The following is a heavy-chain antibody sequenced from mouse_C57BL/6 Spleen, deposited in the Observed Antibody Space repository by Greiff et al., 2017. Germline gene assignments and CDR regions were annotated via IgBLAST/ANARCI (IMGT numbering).Heavy chain of an antibody. CDR3: ARSPAWLRRDGDWYFDV. CDR1: GYSITSDY. D-gene: IGHD2-2*01. J-gene: IGHJ1*03. Sequence: EVQGVESGPGLAKPSQTLSLTCSVTGYSITSDYWNWIRKFPGNKLEYMGYISYSGSTYYNPSLKSRISITRDTSKNQYYLQLNSVTTEDTATYYCARSPAWLRRDGDWYFDVWGTGTTVTVSS. V-gene: IGHV3-8*01. CDR2: ISYSGST.